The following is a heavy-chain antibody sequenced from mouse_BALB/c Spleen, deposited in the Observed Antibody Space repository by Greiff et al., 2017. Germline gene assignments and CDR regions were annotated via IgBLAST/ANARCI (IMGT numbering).Heavy chain of an antibody. Sequence: VHVKQSGPELVKPGASVKIPCKASGYTFTDYNMDWVKQSHGKSLEWIGDINPNNGGTIYNQKFKGKATLTVDKSSSTAYMELRSLTSEDTAVYYCARREDYYGSSYGWFAYWGQGTLVTVSA. CDR1: GYTFTDYN. CDR3: ARREDYYGSSYGWFAY. D-gene: IGHD1-1*01. J-gene: IGHJ3*01. CDR2: INPNNGGT. V-gene: IGHV1-18*01.